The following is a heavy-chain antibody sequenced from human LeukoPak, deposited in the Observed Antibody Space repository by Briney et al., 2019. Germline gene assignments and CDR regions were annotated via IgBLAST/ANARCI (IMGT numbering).Heavy chain of an antibody. J-gene: IGHJ4*02. D-gene: IGHD5-12*01. Sequence: PSETLSLTCSVSGDSVSRSDSYWDWIRQPPGKGLEWIGTIYYSGRTYYSPSLKSRVTMSVDPSNNQFSLSLRSVTAADTPVYYCARVTGGLRPRPFDYWGQGTLVTVSS. CDR3: ARVTGGLRPRPFDY. V-gene: IGHV4-39*01. CDR2: IYYSGRT. CDR1: GDSVSRSDSY.